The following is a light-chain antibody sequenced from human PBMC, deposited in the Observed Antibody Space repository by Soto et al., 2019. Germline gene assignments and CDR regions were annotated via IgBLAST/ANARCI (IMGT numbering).Light chain of an antibody. CDR1: QDIRDD. V-gene: IGKV1-6*01. CDR3: LHYYNYPQT. CDR2: AAS. Sequence: ALQMTQSPSSLSASVGDRVTMTCRASQDIRDDLSWYQQRPGRAPKLLLFAASRLEGGVPSRFSGSYSGRDFTLTISGLQPDDFATYYCLHYYNYPQTFGQGTTVAV. J-gene: IGKJ1*01.